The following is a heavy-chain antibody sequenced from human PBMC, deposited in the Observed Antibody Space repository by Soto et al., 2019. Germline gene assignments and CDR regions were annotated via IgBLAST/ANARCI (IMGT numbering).Heavy chain of an antibody. CDR3: ARDTGLILPDYDYVWGSYRSTDAFDI. J-gene: IGHJ3*02. V-gene: IGHV3-21*01. D-gene: IGHD3-16*02. Sequence: GSLRLYCAASVLTFSSYSMKWVRQAPGKGLEWVSSISSSSSYIYYADSVKGRFTISRDNAKNSLYLQMNSLRAEDTAVYYCARDTGLILPDYDYVWGSYRSTDAFDIWGQGTMVTVSS. CDR2: ISSSSSYI. CDR1: VLTFSSYS.